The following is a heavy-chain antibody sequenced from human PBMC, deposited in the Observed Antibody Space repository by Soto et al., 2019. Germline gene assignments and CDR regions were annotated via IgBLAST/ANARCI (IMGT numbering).Heavy chain of an antibody. CDR2: ISGSGAST. Sequence: GESLKISCAGSRFSITNYAMTWVRQAPGKGLEWVSIISGSGASTSYAASVKGRFTISRDNSKNTLYLQMNSLRAEDTAVYYCARELGQITMVRGVITDNWFDPWGQGTLVTVSS. CDR3: ARELGQITMVRGVITDNWFDP. V-gene: IGHV3-23*01. J-gene: IGHJ5*02. D-gene: IGHD3-10*01. CDR1: RFSITNYA.